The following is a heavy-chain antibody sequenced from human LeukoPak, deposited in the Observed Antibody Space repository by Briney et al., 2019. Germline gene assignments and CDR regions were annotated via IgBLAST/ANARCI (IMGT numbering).Heavy chain of an antibody. V-gene: IGHV4-59*01. CDR1: GGSISSYY. Sequence: SETLSLTCTVSGGSISSYYWSWIRQPPGKGLEWIGYFYYSGSTDYNPSLRSRVTISVDTSKNQFSLKLRSATAADTAVYYCVRGDQYYFDYWGQGTLVTVSS. CDR3: VRGDQYYFDY. J-gene: IGHJ4*02. CDR2: FYYSGST. D-gene: IGHD2-2*01.